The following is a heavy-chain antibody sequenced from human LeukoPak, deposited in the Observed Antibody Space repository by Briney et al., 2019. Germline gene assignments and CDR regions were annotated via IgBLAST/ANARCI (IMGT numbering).Heavy chain of an antibody. D-gene: IGHD3-10*01. J-gene: IGHJ4*02. CDR3: TRIFYYGSPVYYPDH. V-gene: IGHV3-72*01. CDR1: GFTLSDEH. Sequence: GGSQRLYCAASGFTLSDEHMDWARQAPGKGLEWIGRSRNKGRGYSTVFAASVNGRFTISRHEPSNSLYLQMDSLKTEDTAVYYCTRIFYYGSPVYYPDHWGERAPVSVSS. CDR2: SRNKGRGYST.